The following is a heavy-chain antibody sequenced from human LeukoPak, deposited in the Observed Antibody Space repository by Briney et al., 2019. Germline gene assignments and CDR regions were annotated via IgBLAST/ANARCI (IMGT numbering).Heavy chain of an antibody. Sequence: ASVKVSCKASGYTFTSYDINWVRQATGQGLEWMGWISVNNADTNYAQNFQGRVTLTTDTSTGTAYMELRSLRSDDTAVYYCARVRWFGELFSDYWGQGTLVTVSS. V-gene: IGHV1-18*01. D-gene: IGHD3-10*01. CDR3: ARVRWFGELFSDY. J-gene: IGHJ4*02. CDR2: ISVNNADT. CDR1: GYTFTSYD.